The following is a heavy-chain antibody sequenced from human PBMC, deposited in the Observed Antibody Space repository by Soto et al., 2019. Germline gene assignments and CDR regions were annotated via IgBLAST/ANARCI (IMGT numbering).Heavy chain of an antibody. CDR2: IYPGDSDT. CDR1: GYSFTSYW. D-gene: IGHD3-3*01. CDR3: ARGRNGIRYFGVVIPSGGWFDP. J-gene: IGHJ5*02. Sequence: GESLKISCKGSGYSFTSYWIGWVRQMPGKGLEWMGIIYPGDSDTRYSPSFQGQVTISADKSISTAYLQWSSLKASDTAMYYCARGRNGIRYFGVVIPSGGWFDPWGQGTLVTVSS. V-gene: IGHV5-51*01.